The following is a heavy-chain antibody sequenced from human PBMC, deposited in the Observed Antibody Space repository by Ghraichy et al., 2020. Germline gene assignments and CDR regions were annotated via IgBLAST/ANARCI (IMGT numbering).Heavy chain of an antibody. J-gene: IGHJ3*02. CDR3: AGGPSSLAYYMGARWSAHDAFDI. V-gene: IGHV4-59*01. CDR2: IYYSGST. Sequence: LSLTCTVSGGSISSYYWSWIRQPPGKGLEWIGYIYYSGSTNYNPSLKSRVTISVDTSKNQFSLKLSSVTAADTAVYYCAGGPSSLAYYMGARWSAHDAFDIWGQGTMVTVSS. D-gene: IGHD1-26*01. CDR1: GGSISSYY.